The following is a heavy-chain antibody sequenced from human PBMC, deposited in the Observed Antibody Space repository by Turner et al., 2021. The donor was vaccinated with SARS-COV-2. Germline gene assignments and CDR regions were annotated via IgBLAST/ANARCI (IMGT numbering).Heavy chain of an antibody. J-gene: IGHJ4*02. V-gene: IGHV1-2*02. CDR1: GYTFTGYY. D-gene: IGHD1-26*01. CDR3: ARVPDSGSYYVLNY. CDR2: ISPNSGGT. Sequence: QVQLVQSGAEGKQPGASVKVSCKASGYTFTGYYMHWVRQAPGQWLEWMGWISPNSGGTNYAQKFQGRVTMTRDTSISTAYMELSRLRSDDTAVYYCARVPDSGSYYVLNYWGQGTLVTVSS.